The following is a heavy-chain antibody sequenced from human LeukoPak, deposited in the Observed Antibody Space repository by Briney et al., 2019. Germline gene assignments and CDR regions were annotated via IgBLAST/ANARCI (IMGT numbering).Heavy chain of an antibody. Sequence: ASVKVSCKASGYTFTGYYMHLVRQAPGQGLEWMGWINPNSGGTNYAQKFQGRVTMTRDTSISTAYMELSRLRSDDTAVYYCARDVWVVVAATYWFDPWGQGTLVTVSS. V-gene: IGHV1-2*02. D-gene: IGHD2-15*01. J-gene: IGHJ5*02. CDR2: INPNSGGT. CDR3: ARDVWVVVAATYWFDP. CDR1: GYTFTGYY.